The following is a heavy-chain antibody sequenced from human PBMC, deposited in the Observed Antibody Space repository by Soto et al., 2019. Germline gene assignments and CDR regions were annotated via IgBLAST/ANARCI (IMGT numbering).Heavy chain of an antibody. J-gene: IGHJ4*02. Sequence: ASVKVSCKASGYTFTSYGISWVRQAPGQGLEWMGWISAYNGNTNYAQKLQGRVTMTTDTSTSTAYMELRSLRSDDTAVYYCARARTIHHPRYITIFGVVIIDYFDYWGQGTLVTVSS. CDR3: ARARTIHHPRYITIFGVVIIDYFDY. CDR1: GYTFTSYG. D-gene: IGHD3-3*01. CDR2: ISAYNGNT. V-gene: IGHV1-18*01.